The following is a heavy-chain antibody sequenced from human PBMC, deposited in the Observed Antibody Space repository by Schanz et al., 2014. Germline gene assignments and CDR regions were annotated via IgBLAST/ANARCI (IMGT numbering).Heavy chain of an antibody. Sequence: QGQLVESGGGVVQPGRSLRLSCAASGFTFNSYGMHWVRQAPGKGLEWVAFIWYDGSNKYYADSVKGRFTISRDNAKNSLYLQMNSLRAEDTAVYYCAYYDVLTGFDYWGQGTMVVVSS. CDR2: IWYDGSNK. V-gene: IGHV3-33*08. CDR1: GFTFNSYG. CDR3: AYYDVLTGFDY. D-gene: IGHD3-9*01. J-gene: IGHJ4*02.